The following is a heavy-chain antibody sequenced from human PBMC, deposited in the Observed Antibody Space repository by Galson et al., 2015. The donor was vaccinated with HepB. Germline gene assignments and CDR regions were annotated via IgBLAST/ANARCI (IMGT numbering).Heavy chain of an antibody. J-gene: IGHJ4*02. CDR2: INTNTGNP. V-gene: IGHV7-4-1*02. CDR3: ARFPAYYIDY. Sequence: KVSCKASGYTFATYALNWVRQAPGQGLEWMGWINTNTGNPTYAQGFTGRFVFSLDTSVRTAYLQINSLKAEDTAVYYCARFPAYYIDYWGQGTLVTVSS. CDR1: GYTFATYA.